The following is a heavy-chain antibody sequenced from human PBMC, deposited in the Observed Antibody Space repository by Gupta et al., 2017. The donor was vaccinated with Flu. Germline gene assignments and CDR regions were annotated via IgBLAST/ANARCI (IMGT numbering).Heavy chain of an antibody. V-gene: IGHV3-30-3*01. CDR1: GFTFSSYA. CDR2: ISYDGSNK. Sequence: QVQLVESGGGVVQPGRSLRLSCAASGFTFSSYAMHWVRQAPGKGLEWVAVISYDGSNKYYADSVKGRFTISRDNSKNTLYLQMNSLRAEDTAVYYCASIGSSSSYFDYWGQGTLVTVSS. J-gene: IGHJ4*02. CDR3: ASIGSSSSYFDY. D-gene: IGHD6-13*01.